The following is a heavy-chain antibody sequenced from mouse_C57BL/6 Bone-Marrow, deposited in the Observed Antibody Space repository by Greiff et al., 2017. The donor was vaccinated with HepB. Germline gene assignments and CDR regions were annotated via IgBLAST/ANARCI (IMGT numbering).Heavy chain of an antibody. V-gene: IGHV1-81*01. CDR1: GYTFTSYG. CDR3: ARPNYYGRGFAY. CDR2: IYPRSGNT. D-gene: IGHD1-1*01. J-gene: IGHJ3*01. Sequence: VKLMESGAELARPGASVKLSCKASGYTFTSYGISWVKQRTGQGLEWIGEIYPRSGNTYYNEKFKGKATLTADKSSSTAYMELRSLTSEDSAVYFCARPNYYGRGFAYWGQGTLVTVSA.